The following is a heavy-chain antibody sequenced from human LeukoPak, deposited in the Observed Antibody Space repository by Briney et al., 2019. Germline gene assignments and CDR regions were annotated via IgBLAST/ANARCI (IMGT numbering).Heavy chain of an antibody. CDR2: FGLNGGIT. Sequence: GGSLRLSCAASGFTFNYYGLSWVRQAPGKGLEWVSGFGLNGGITYSDSVKGRFTISRDNSKNTLFLQMNSLRADDTAVYFCAKQAGWGGYFSFLPFDFWGRGTLVTVSS. CDR3: AKQAGWGGYFSFLPFDF. V-gene: IGHV3-23*01. D-gene: IGHD3-3*01. J-gene: IGHJ4*02. CDR1: GFTFNYYG.